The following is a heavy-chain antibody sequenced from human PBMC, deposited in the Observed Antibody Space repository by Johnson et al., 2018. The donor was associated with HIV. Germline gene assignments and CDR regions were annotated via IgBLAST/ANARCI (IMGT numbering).Heavy chain of an antibody. CDR3: AQEGPLTVTTVMDACDI. J-gene: IGHJ3*02. CDR1: GFTFSSYP. V-gene: IGHV3-30-3*02. CDR2: ISYDGNSK. Sequence: QVQLVESGGGVVQPGTSLRLSCAASGFTFSSYPMHWVRQAPGKGLEWVAVISYDGNSKYFADSVKGRFTISRDNSKNTLYLQMNSLRPEDTAVYYCAQEGPLTVTTVMDACDIWGQGTMVIVSS. D-gene: IGHD4-17*01.